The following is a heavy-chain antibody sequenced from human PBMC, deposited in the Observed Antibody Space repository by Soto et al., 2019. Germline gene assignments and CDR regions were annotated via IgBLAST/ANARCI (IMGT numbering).Heavy chain of an antibody. CDR2: VYTSDYT. J-gene: IGHJ6*02. CDR1: GASIRSYY. V-gene: IGHV4-59*03. D-gene: IGHD3-10*01. CDR3: AGSACYPWDFFYYNGQDV. Sequence: SETLSLTCSVSGASIRSYYWHWIRQPPGKGLEWIGYVYTSDYTRYSSSLKSRVTISVDTSKSQFYLRLNSVTAADTAVYYCAGSACYPWDFFYYNGQDVWTRGTAVPVSS.